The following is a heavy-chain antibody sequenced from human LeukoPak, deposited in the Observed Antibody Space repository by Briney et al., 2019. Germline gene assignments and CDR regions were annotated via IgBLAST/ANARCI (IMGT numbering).Heavy chain of an antibody. CDR3: ARAYDMIDY. J-gene: IGHJ4*02. D-gene: IGHD3-9*01. Sequence: ASVKVSCKASGYTFTSYYMHWVRQAPGQGLEWMGIINPSGGSTSYAQRFQGRIAMTRDTSTSTVYMVLSSLRSEDTAVYYCARAYDMIDYWGQGTLVTVSS. CDR1: GYTFTSYY. V-gene: IGHV1-46*01. CDR2: INPSGGST.